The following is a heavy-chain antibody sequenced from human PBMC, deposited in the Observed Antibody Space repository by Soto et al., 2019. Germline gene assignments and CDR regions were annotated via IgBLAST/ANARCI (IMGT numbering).Heavy chain of an antibody. CDR2: IIPIFGTA. J-gene: IGHJ6*02. CDR3: ARRQALGGRDYYGMDV. V-gene: IGHV1-69*01. Sequence: QVPLVQSGAEVKKPGSSVKVSCKASGGTFSSYAISWVRQAPGQGLEWMGGIIPIFGTANYAQKFQGRVTITADESTRTAYMELSSLKSGDTAAYYCARRQALGGRDYYGMDVWGHGSTFTVCS. CDR1: GGTFSSYA. D-gene: IGHD1-26*01.